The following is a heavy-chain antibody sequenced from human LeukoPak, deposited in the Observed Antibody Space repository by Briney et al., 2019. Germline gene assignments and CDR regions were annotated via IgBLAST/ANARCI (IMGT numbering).Heavy chain of an antibody. CDR1: GFTFSSYS. D-gene: IGHD6-13*01. Sequence: PGGSLRLSCAASGFTFSSYSMNCVRQAPGKGLEWVSSISSSSSYIYYADSVKGRFTISRDNAKNSLYLQMNSLRAEDTAVYYCARDRNGYSSSWYYFDYWGQGTLVTVSS. J-gene: IGHJ4*02. V-gene: IGHV3-21*01. CDR3: ARDRNGYSSSWYYFDY. CDR2: ISSSSSYI.